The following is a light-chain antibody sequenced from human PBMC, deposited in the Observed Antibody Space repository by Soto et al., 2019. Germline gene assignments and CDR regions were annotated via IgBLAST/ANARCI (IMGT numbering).Light chain of an antibody. CDR3: QQGYSRTRT. V-gene: IGKV1-39*01. CDR1: QSISTS. CDR2: TSS. J-gene: IGKJ1*01. Sequence: IQLTQSPSSLSASVGDRVTITCPASQSISTSLNWYQQKPGKAPNLLIFTSSNLESGVPSRFSGSGSGTDFTLTISSLKTEDFATYFCQQGYSRTRTFGQGTKVDIK.